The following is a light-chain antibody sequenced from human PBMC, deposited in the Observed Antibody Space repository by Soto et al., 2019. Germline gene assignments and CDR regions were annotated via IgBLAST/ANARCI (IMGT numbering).Light chain of an antibody. Sequence: EIVLTQSPATLSLSPGERATLSCRASQSVSSYLAWYQQKPGQAPRLLIYDASNRATGIPARFSGSGCGTAFSLTISILEPEAFVLYDCQPLINLLTFSGGTKVESK. V-gene: IGKV3-11*01. CDR3: QPLINLLT. CDR1: QSVSSY. CDR2: DAS. J-gene: IGKJ4*02.